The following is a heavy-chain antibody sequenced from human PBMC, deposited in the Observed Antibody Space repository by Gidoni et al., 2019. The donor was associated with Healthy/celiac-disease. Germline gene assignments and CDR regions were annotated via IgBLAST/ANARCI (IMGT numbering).Heavy chain of an antibody. V-gene: IGHV1-69*04. Sequence: QVQLVQSGAAVKKPGSSVKVSCKASGGTFSSYAISWVRQAPGQGLEWMGRIIPILGIENYAQKFQGRVTITAEKSTSTAYMELSSLRSEDTAVYYCARGSCSEGCYYYGMDVWGQGTTVTVSS. CDR1: GGTFSSYA. D-gene: IGHD2-2*01. CDR2: IIPILGIE. J-gene: IGHJ6*02. CDR3: ARGSCSEGCYYYGMDV.